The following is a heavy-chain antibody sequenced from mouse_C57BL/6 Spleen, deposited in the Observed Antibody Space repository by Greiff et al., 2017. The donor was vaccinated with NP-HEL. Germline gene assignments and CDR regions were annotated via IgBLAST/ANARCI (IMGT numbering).Heavy chain of an antibody. CDR2: INPSNGGT. V-gene: IGHV1-53*01. CDR3: ARSGWLLIYAMDY. Sequence: QVQLKQPGTELVKPGASVKLSCKASGYTFTSYWMHWVKQRPGQGLEWIGNINPSNGGTNYNEKFKSKATLTVDKSSSTAYMQLSSLTSEDSAVYYCARSGWLLIYAMDYWGQGTSVTVSS. J-gene: IGHJ4*01. D-gene: IGHD2-3*01. CDR1: GYTFTSYW.